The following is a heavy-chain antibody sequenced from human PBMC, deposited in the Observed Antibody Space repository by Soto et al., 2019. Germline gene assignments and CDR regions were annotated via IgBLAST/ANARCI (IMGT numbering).Heavy chain of an antibody. D-gene: IGHD2-15*01. CDR1: AFTFSHFA. CDR2: IRGSGSST. V-gene: IGHV3-23*01. Sequence: PGESPKIYPAASAFTFSHFAMNWVRHSPGKGLEWVSGIRGSGSSTHNPDSVQCRFIISRANSNGTQYLQRDGLRADDSAVYSCAKGRRVGISGRLDLWGQGTLVTVSS. J-gene: IGHJ4*02. CDR3: AKGRRVGISGRLDL.